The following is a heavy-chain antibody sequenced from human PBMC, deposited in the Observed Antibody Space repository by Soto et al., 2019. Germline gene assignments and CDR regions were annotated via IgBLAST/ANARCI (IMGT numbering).Heavy chain of an antibody. Sequence: GGSLRLSCATSGFTFSNYAMHWVRQAPGKGLEWVSSISSSSSYIYYADSVKGRFTISRDNAKNSLYLQMNSLRAEDTAVYYCARDYPLDGFDYWGQGTLVTVSS. J-gene: IGHJ4*02. CDR3: ARDYPLDGFDY. CDR2: ISSSSSYI. V-gene: IGHV3-21*01. CDR1: GFTFSNYA.